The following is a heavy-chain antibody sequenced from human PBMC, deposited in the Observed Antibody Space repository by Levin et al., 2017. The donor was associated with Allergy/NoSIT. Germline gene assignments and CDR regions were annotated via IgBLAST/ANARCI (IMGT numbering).Heavy chain of an antibody. CDR3: TRYDGDYDGNFDY. V-gene: IGHV3-49*03. CDR2: IRSKAYGGTT. CDR1: GFTFGDYA. D-gene: IGHD4-17*01. J-gene: IGHJ4*02. Sequence: GESLKISCTASGFTFGDYAMSWLRQAPGKGLEWVGFIRSKAYGGTTEYAASVKSRFTISRDDSKSIAYLQMNSLKTEDTAVYYCTRYDGDYDGNFDYWGQGTLVTVSS.